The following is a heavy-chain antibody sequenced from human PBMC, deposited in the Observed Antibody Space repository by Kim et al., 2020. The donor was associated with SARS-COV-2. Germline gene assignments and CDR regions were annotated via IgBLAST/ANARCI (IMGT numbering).Heavy chain of an antibody. Sequence: TNYNPSLKSRVTMSVDTSKNQFSLKLSSVTAADTAVYYCARGHKTTVTTDWGQGTLVTVSS. CDR3: ARGHKTTVTTD. CDR2: T. J-gene: IGHJ4*02. V-gene: IGHV4-4*07. D-gene: IGHD4-17*01.